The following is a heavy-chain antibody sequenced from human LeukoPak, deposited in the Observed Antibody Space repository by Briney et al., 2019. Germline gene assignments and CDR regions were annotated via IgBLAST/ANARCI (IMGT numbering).Heavy chain of an antibody. V-gene: IGHV3-30*04. J-gene: IGHJ6*02. CDR3: ARGGRTTWYGMDV. CDR1: GFTFSNYA. CDR2: ISYDGSNK. Sequence: PGGSLRLSCAASGFTFSNYAMHWVRQAPGKGLEWVAVISYDGSNKNYADSVKGRFTISRDNSKNTLYLQMNSLRAEDTAVYYCARGGRTTWYGMDVWGQGTTVTVSS. D-gene: IGHD4-17*01.